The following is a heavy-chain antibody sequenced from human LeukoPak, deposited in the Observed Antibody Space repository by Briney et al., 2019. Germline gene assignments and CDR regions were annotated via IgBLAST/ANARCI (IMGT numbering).Heavy chain of an antibody. Sequence: SETLSLTCTVSGGSISSYYWSWIRQPAGKGLEWIGYIYYTGSTNYNPSLKSRVTISVDTSKNEFSLKLSSVIAADTAMYYCARHWMAVAPYWYFDLWGHGTLVTVSS. CDR3: ARHWMAVAPYWYFDL. V-gene: IGHV4-59*08. CDR1: GGSISSYY. D-gene: IGHD6-19*01. J-gene: IGHJ2*01. CDR2: IYYTGST.